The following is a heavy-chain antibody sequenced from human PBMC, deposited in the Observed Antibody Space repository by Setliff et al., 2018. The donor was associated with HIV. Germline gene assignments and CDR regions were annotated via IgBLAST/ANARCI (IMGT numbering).Heavy chain of an antibody. CDR2: MNPNSGVT. D-gene: IGHD3-10*01. V-gene: IGHV1-8*02. Sequence: ASVKVSCKASGHTFSNPDIHWVRRATGPGLEWMGWMNPNSGVTGYALKFHDRVTMTGDTSISTAYLELRSLTSEDTAVYYCASGKGVGGVVITDGLDVWGKGTTVTVSS. CDR3: ASGKGVGGVVITDGLDV. CDR1: GHTFSNPD. J-gene: IGHJ6*04.